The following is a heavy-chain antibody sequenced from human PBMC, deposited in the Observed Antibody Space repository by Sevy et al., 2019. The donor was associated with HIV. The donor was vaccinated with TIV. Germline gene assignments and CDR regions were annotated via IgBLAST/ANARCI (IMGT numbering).Heavy chain of an antibody. Sequence: GGSLRLSCAASGFTFSNAWMSWVRQAPGKGLEWVGRIKSKTDGGTTDYAAPVKGRFTISRDDSKNTLYLQMSSLKTEDTAVYYCTLRITIFGVVRDYWGQGTLVTVSS. D-gene: IGHD3-3*01. CDR2: IKSKTDGGTT. V-gene: IGHV3-15*01. CDR3: TLRITIFGVVRDY. J-gene: IGHJ4*02. CDR1: GFTFSNAW.